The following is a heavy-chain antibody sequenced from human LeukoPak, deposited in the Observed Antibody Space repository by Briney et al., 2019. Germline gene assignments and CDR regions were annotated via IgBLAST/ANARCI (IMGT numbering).Heavy chain of an antibody. CDR3: AREVDGYYDSSGYSVDY. D-gene: IGHD3-22*01. CDR2: ISSSSSTI. Sequence: GGSLRLSCAASGFTFSSYSMNWVRQAPGKGVEGGSYISSSSSTIYYADSVKGRFTISRDNAKTSLYLQMNSLRAEDMAVYYCAREVDGYYDSSGYSVDYWGQGTLVTVSS. J-gene: IGHJ4*02. CDR1: GFTFSSYS. V-gene: IGHV3-48*01.